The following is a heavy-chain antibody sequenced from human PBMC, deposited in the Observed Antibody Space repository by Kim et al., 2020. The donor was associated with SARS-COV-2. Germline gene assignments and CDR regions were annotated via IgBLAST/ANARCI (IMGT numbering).Heavy chain of an antibody. CDR2: IDWDDDK. J-gene: IGHJ6*02. Sequence: SGPTLVNPTQTLTLTCTFSGFSLSTSGMCVSWIRQPPGKALGWLALIDWDDDKYYSTSLKTRLTISKDTSKNQVVLTMTNMDPVDTATYYCARIWRTHYDILTGYSYYYGMDVWGQGTTVTVSS. V-gene: IGHV2-70*01. D-gene: IGHD3-9*01. CDR3: ARIWRTHYDILTGYSYYYGMDV. CDR1: GFSLSTSGMC.